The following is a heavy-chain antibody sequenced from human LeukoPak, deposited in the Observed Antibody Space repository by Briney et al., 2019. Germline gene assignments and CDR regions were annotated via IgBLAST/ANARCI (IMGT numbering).Heavy chain of an antibody. CDR3: ARRLRRNYFDY. CDR2: ISSSGSTI. J-gene: IGHJ4*02. Sequence: GGSLSLSCAASGFTFSSYAMNWVRQAAGKGLEWVAAISSSGSTIYYADSVKGRFTISRDNAKNSLYLQMNSLRAEDTAVYYCARRLRRNYFDYWGQGTLVTVSS. CDR1: GFTFSSYA. V-gene: IGHV3-48*03. D-gene: IGHD4-17*01.